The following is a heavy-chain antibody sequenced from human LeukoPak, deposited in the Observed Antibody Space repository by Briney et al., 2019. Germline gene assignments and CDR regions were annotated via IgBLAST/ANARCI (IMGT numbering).Heavy chain of an antibody. CDR2: ISAYTGDT. D-gene: IGHD3-3*01. Sequence: ASVKVSCKASGYTFTTYGVGWVRQAPGQGLEWMGWISAYTGDTSYAQKLQGRVTMTTDTSTSTAYMELRSLRSDDTAVYYCARIPRYDFWSGYLFDYWGQGTLVTVSS. CDR1: GYTFTTYG. V-gene: IGHV1-18*01. J-gene: IGHJ4*02. CDR3: ARIPRYDFWSGYLFDY.